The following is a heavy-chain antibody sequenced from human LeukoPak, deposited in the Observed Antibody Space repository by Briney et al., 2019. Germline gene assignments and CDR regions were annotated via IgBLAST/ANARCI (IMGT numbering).Heavy chain of an antibody. CDR1: GYTFTGYY. CDR3: ATYGWLVQGFYFDY. V-gene: IGHV1-2*02. D-gene: IGHD6-19*01. CDR2: INFNSGFT. J-gene: IGHJ4*02. Sequence: ASVKVSCKASGYTFTGYYMHWVRQAPGQGLEWMGWINFNSGFTNYAQKFQGRVTMTRDTSISTAYMELNTLRSDDTAVYYCATYGWLVQGFYFDYWGQGTLVTVSS.